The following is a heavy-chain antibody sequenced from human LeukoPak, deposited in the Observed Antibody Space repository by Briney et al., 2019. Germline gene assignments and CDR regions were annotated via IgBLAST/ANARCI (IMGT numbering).Heavy chain of an antibody. CDR2: IDWDNEK. J-gene: IGHJ4*02. Sequence: QTLSLTCTVSGGSISSGGYYWSWIRQPPGKALEWFARIDWDNEKYYSPSLKTRLTISRDTSKNRVVLTMTNMDPVDTATYYCARHYFDTSGYYYVFDYWGQGALVTVSS. V-gene: IGHV2-70*11. CDR3: ARHYFDTSGYYYVFDY. CDR1: GGSISSGGYY. D-gene: IGHD3-22*01.